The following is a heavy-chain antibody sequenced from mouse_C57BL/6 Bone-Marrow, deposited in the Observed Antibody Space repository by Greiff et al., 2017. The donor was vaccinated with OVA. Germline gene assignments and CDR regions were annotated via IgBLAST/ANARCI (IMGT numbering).Heavy chain of an antibody. V-gene: IGHV1-63*01. CDR1: GYTFTNYW. CDR2: IYPGGGYT. D-gene: IGHD3-1*01. J-gene: IGHJ4*01. CDR3: ARLFGGLCAMDY. Sequence: VKLQESGAELVRPGTSVKMSCKASGYTFTNYWIGWAKQRPGHGLEWIGDIYPGGGYTNYNQKFKGKATLTADKSSSTAYMQFSSLTSEYSAMYYGARLFGGLCAMDYWGQGTSVTVSS.